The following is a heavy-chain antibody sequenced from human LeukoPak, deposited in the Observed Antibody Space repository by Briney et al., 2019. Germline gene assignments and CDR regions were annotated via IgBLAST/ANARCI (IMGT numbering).Heavy chain of an antibody. J-gene: IGHJ6*03. CDR3: ARYYYDSSGYLYYYYMDV. V-gene: IGHV3-11*04. CDR1: GFTFSDYY. Sequence: PGGSLRLSCAASGFTFSDYYMSWNRQAPGKGLEWVSYISSSGSTIYYADSVKGRFTISRDNAKNSLYLQMNSLRAEDTAVYYCARYYYDSSGYLYYYYMDVWGKGTTVTVPS. D-gene: IGHD3-22*01. CDR2: ISSSGSTI.